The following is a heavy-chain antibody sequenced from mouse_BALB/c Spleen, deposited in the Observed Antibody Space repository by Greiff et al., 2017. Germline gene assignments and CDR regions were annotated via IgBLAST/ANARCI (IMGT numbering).Heavy chain of an antibody. CDR2: IDPETGGT. CDR3: TREGDSSGSYAMDY. V-gene: IGHV1-15*01. J-gene: IGHJ4*01. CDR1: GYTFTDYE. D-gene: IGHD3-2*01. Sequence: QVQLKESGAELVRPGASVTLSCKASGYTFTDYEMHWVKQTPVHGLEWIGAIDPETGGTAYNQKFKGKATLTADKSSSTAYMELRSLTSEDSAVYYCTREGDSSGSYAMDYWGQGTSVTVSS.